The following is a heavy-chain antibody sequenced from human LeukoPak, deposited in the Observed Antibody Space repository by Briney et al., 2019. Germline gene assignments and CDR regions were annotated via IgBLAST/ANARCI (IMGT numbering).Heavy chain of an antibody. CDR1: GYTFTSYY. D-gene: IGHD5-18*01. Sequence: ASVKVSCKASGYTFTSYYMHWVRQAPGQGLERMGIINPSGGSTSCAQKFQGRVTMTRDTSTSTVYMELSSLRSEDTAVYYCARDRVGEDTAMVTPEYYYYYYGMDVWGQGTTVTVSS. CDR2: INPSGGST. J-gene: IGHJ6*02. CDR3: ARDRVGEDTAMVTPEYYYYYYGMDV. V-gene: IGHV1-46*01.